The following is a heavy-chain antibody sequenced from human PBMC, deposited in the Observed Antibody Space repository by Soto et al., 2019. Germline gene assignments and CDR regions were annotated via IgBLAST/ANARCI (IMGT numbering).Heavy chain of an antibody. CDR1: GYTFTSYA. CDR3: ARGGTVPAAYYYYYMDV. Sequence: QVQLVQSGAEVKKPGASVKVSCKASGYTFTSYAMHWVRQAPGQRLEWMGWINAGNGNTKYSQKFQGRVTITRDTSASTAYMELSSLRSEDTAVYYCARGGTVPAAYYYYYMDVWGKGTTVTASS. D-gene: IGHD2-2*01. CDR2: INAGNGNT. J-gene: IGHJ6*03. V-gene: IGHV1-3*01.